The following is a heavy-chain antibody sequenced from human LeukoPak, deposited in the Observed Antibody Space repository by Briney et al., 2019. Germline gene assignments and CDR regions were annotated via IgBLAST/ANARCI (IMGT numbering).Heavy chain of an antibody. D-gene: IGHD6-13*01. Sequence: SVKASCKASGGTFISYAISWVRQAPGQGLEWMGGIIPIFGTANYAQKFQGRVTITADESTSTAYMELSSLRSEDTAVYYCATIAAAGTGTDYWGQGTLVTVSS. CDR3: ATIAAAGTGTDY. CDR1: GGTFISYA. J-gene: IGHJ4*02. CDR2: IIPIFGTA. V-gene: IGHV1-69*13.